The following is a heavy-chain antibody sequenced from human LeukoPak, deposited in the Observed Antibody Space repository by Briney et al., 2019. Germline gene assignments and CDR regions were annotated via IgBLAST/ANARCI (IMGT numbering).Heavy chain of an antibody. CDR2: IYPGDSRI. V-gene: IGHV5-51*01. CDR3: ASGPDLDF. Sequence: GESLQISCQGSGYSFTNYRIVWVRQMPGKGLEWMAIIYPGDSRIRYSPSFQGQVTISVDTSIRTAFLQWNSLKASDTAMYFCASGPDLDFWGQGTLVTVSS. J-gene: IGHJ4*02. CDR1: GYSFTNYR.